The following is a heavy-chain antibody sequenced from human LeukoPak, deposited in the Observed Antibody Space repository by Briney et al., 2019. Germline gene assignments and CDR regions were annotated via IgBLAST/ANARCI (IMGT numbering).Heavy chain of an antibody. V-gene: IGHV4-39*07. J-gene: IGHJ4*02. CDR3: ASRSSIWSGYQDTLYYFDS. D-gene: IGHD3-3*01. Sequence: SETPSLTCTVSGGSISSSSYYWGWIRQPPGKGLEWIGSIYYSGSTYYNPSLKSRVTISVDTSKNQFSLKLSSVTAADTAVYYCASRSSIWSGYQDTLYYFDSWGQGTLVTVSS. CDR2: IYYSGST. CDR1: GGSISSSSYY.